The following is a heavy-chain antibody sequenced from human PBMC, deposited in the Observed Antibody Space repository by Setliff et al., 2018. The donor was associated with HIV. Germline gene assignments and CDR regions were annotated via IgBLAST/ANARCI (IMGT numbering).Heavy chain of an antibody. V-gene: IGHV4-38-2*01. Sequence: KPSETLSLTCVVSGYSISSGSYWGWIRQPPGKGLEWIANILYGGTTYYNPSLRSRVTLSVDMSNNQFSLRLTSVTAADTAVYYCARPQGGLGGGAWFDPWGQGTPVTVSS. D-gene: IGHD5-12*01. J-gene: IGHJ5*02. CDR2: ILYGGTT. CDR3: ARPQGGLGGGAWFDP. CDR1: GYSISSGSY.